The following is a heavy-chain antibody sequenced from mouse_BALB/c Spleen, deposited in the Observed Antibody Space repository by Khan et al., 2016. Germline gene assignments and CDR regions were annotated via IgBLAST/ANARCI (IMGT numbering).Heavy chain of an antibody. D-gene: IGHD1-2*01. V-gene: IGHV1-77*01. J-gene: IGHJ4*01. CDR1: GYTFTDYY. CDR2: IFPGSGST. Sequence: QVQLQQSGTELPRPGASVKLSCKASGYTFTDYYLHWVKQRTGQGLEWIGEIFPGSGSTYYNEKFKGKASLTADTSSSTAYMQLSSLTSEDSAVYFCARSYYGHCAMDYWGHGASVTVSS. CDR3: ARSYYGHCAMDY.